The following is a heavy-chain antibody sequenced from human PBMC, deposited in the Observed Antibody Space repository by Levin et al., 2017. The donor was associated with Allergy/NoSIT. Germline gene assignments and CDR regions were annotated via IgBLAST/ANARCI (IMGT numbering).Heavy chain of an antibody. CDR3: ARGGIATENDY. CDR1: GFTFSSYE. D-gene: IGHD6-13*01. V-gene: IGHV3-48*03. CDR2: ISSTGYTI. J-gene: IGHJ4*02. Sequence: PGGSLRLSCAASGFTFSSYEMNWVRQTPGKGPEWVSYISSTGYTIYYADSVKGRFTISRDNAKNSLYLQMNSLRAEDTAVYYCARGGIATENDYWGQGTLVTVSS.